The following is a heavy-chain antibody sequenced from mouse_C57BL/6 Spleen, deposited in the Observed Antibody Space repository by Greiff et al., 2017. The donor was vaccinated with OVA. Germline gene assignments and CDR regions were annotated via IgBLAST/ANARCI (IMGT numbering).Heavy chain of an antibody. D-gene: IGHD2-5*01. J-gene: IGHJ3*01. CDR3: AREGAYYSNYVVAY. Sequence: LQESGPELVKPGASVKISCKASGYSFTSYYIHWVKQRPGQGLEWIGWIYPGSGNTKYNEKFKGKATLTADTSSSTAYMQLSSLTSEDSAVYYCAREGAYYSNYVVAYWGQGTLVTVSA. CDR2: IYPGSGNT. V-gene: IGHV1-66*01. CDR1: GYSFTSYY.